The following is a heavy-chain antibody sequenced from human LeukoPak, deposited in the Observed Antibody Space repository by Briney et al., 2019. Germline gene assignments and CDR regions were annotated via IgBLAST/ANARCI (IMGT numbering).Heavy chain of an antibody. J-gene: IGHJ2*01. CDR3: VRVVVVATTYWYFDL. D-gene: IGHD3-22*01. V-gene: IGHV4-59*01. CDR1: GGSISSYH. Sequence: SETLSLTCTVSGGSISSYHWSWIRQPPGKGLECIGYIYSSGSTNYNPSLKSRVTISVDTSKNQFSLKLSSVTAADTAVYYCVRVVVVATTYWYFDLWGRGTLVTVSS. CDR2: IYSSGST.